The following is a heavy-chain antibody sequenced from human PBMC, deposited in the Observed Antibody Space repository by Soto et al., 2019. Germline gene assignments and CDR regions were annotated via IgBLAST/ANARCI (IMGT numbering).Heavy chain of an antibody. D-gene: IGHD6-13*01. CDR1: GYTFTNFD. CDR2: MNPSSGKT. Sequence: SAKVSCNATGYTFTNFDMSSVRHAAGQGLEWLGWMNPSSGKTGYARKFQGRVAIKRDASTGTYHLELSSLTSDDKDVYYCARMASAGTLNWFDPWGQGNLVAVSS. J-gene: IGHJ5*02. V-gene: IGHV1-8*02. CDR3: ARMASAGTLNWFDP.